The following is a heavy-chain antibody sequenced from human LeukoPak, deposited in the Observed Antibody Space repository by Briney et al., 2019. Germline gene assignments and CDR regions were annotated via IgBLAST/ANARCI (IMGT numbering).Heavy chain of an antibody. V-gene: IGHV4-59*05. Sequence: GSLRLSCAASGFTVNSNYMSWVRQAPGKGLEWIGSIYYSGSTYYNPSLKSRVTISVDTSKNQFSLKLSSVTAADTAVYYCARSGYDFLGWFDPWGQGTLVTVSS. CDR3: ARSGYDFLGWFDP. D-gene: IGHD3-3*01. CDR1: GFTVNSNY. CDR2: IYYSGST. J-gene: IGHJ5*02.